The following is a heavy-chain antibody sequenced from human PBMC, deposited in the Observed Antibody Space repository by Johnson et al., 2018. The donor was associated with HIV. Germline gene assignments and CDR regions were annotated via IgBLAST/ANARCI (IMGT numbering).Heavy chain of an antibody. CDR2: ISYDGSNK. CDR1: GFTFSSYG. V-gene: IGHV3-30*18. J-gene: IGHJ3*02. CDR3: AKDKSNALDI. Sequence: QVQLVESGGGVVQPGRSLRLSCAASGFTFSSYGMHWVRQAPGKGLEWVAVISYDGSNKYYADSVKGRFTISRDNSKNTLYLQMNSLRAEDTAVYYCAKDKSNALDIWGQGTMVTVSS.